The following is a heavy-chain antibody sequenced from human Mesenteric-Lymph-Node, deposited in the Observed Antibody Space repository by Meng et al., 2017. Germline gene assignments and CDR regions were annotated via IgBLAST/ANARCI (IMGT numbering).Heavy chain of an antibody. CDR3: ARDRASIAAAGTIPNFDY. D-gene: IGHD6-13*01. J-gene: IGHJ4*02. CDR2: IYYSGST. CDR1: GGSISSGGYY. V-gene: IGHV4-61*08. Sequence: SETLSLTCTVSGGSISSGGYYWSWIRQHPGKGLEWIGYIYYSGSTNYNPSLKSRVTISVDTSKNQFSLKLSSVTAADTAVYYCARDRASIAAAGTIPNFDYWGQGTLVTVSS.